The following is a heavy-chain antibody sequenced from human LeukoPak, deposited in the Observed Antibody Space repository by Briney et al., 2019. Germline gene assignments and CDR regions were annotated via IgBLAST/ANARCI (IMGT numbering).Heavy chain of an antibody. CDR1: GFTVSSNS. V-gene: IGHV3-53*01. Sequence: GGSLRLSCAASGFTVSSNSMTWVRQAPGKGLEWVSFIYSDDGTYYADSVKGRFTISRDNSKNTLYLQMNSLRAEDTAVYYCARTNSWNNRGALEIWGHGTMVNVSS. CDR3: ARTNSWNNRGALEI. D-gene: IGHD1/OR15-1a*01. CDR2: IYSDDGT. J-gene: IGHJ3*02.